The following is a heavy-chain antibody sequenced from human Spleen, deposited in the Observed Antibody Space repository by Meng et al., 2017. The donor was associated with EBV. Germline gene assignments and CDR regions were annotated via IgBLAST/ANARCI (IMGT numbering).Heavy chain of an antibody. D-gene: IGHD3-10*01. CDR3: AKDCFGPRDY. CDR1: GFPFSSDW. J-gene: IGHJ4*02. V-gene: IGHV3-74*01. CDR2: INTDGSNT. Sequence: VQLVGSGGGLVQPGGSLRLSCAASGFPFSSDWMHWVRQAPGKGLVWVSRINTDGSNTRYADSVKGRFTIFRDNAKNTVSLQMNSLRVEDTALYYCAKDCFGPRDYWGQGTLVTVSS.